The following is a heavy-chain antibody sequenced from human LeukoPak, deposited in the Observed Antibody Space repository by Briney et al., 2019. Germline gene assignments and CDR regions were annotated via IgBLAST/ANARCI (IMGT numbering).Heavy chain of an antibody. J-gene: IGHJ4*02. D-gene: IGHD3-10*01. CDR2: IIPIFGTA. CDR3: ASYGSGSYYAPYYFDY. V-gene: IGHV1-69*13. CDR1: GGTFSSYA. Sequence: SVKVSCKASGGTFSSYAISWVRQAPGQGLEWMGGIIPIFGTANHAQKFQGRVTITADESTSTAYMELSSLRSEDTAVYYCASYGSGSYYAPYYFDYWGQGTLVTVSS.